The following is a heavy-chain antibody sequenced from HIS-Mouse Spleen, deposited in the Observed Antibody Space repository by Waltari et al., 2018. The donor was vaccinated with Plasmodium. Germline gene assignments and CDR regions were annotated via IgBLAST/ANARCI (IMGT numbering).Heavy chain of an antibody. V-gene: IGHV4-39*07. J-gene: IGHJ4*02. D-gene: IGHD1-20*01. CDR2: IYYSGST. Sequence: QLQLQESGPGLVKPSETLSLTCTVSGGSISSSSYYWGWIRQPPGKGLEWIGSIYYSGSTYYNPSLKSRVTISVDTSKNQFSLKLSSVTAADTAVYYCARDRITGISYFDYWGQGTLVTVSS. CDR1: GGSISSSSYY. CDR3: ARDRITGISYFDY.